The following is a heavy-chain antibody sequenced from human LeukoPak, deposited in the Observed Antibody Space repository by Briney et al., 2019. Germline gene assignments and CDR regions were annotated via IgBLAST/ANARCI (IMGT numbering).Heavy chain of an antibody. CDR3: ARRDLGIAVAATDY. D-gene: IGHD6-19*01. Sequence: GESLKISCKGSGYSFTNYWVAWVRQMPGKGLEWMGIIYPGDSDTRYSPSFQGQVTISADKSISTAYLQWSSLKASDTAMYYCARRDLGIAVAATDYWGQGTLVTAPS. V-gene: IGHV5-51*01. CDR2: IYPGDSDT. J-gene: IGHJ4*02. CDR1: GYSFTNYW.